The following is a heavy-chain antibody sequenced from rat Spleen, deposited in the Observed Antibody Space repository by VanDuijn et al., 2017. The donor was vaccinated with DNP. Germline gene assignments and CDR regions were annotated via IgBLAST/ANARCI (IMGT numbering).Heavy chain of an antibody. D-gene: IGHD1-11*01. V-gene: IGHV5-27*01. J-gene: IGHJ2*01. CDR2: ISTGGGTR. CDR3: TTDFERGY. CDR1: GFIFNDYG. Sequence: EVQLVESGGGLVQPGRSLKLSCAASGFIFNDYGMAWVRQTPKKGLEWIATISTGGGTRYYRDSVKGRFTISRDDAKSTLYLQMDSLRSEDTATFYCTTDFERGYWGQGVMVTVSS.